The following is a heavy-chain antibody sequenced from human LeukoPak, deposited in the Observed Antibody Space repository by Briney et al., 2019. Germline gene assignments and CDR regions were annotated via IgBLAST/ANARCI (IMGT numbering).Heavy chain of an antibody. D-gene: IGHD1-26*01. CDR1: GGSINSDSYQ. J-gene: IGHJ5*02. Sequence: PSQTLSLTCTVSGGSINSDSYQCRWIRQPAGKGMQWIGRSYTSGSTSYNPSLKNRATISVVKSKNQFSLKLTSVTAADTAVYYCARGRGGTYCWYDPWGQGTLVTVSS. CDR3: ARGRGGTYCWYDP. V-gene: IGHV4-61*02. CDR2: SYTSGST.